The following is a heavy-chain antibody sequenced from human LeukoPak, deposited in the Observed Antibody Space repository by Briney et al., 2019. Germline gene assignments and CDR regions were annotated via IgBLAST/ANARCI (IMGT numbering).Heavy chain of an antibody. Sequence: SETLSLTCNVSGYSISSGYYWGWIRQPPGKGLEWIGTIYHSGSTYYNPSLKSRVTISVDTSKNQFSLKLNSVTAADTALYYCARVVAAAGNNWFDPWGQGTLVTVSS. CDR2: IYHSGST. CDR1: GYSISSGYY. D-gene: IGHD6-13*01. CDR3: ARVVAAAGNNWFDP. V-gene: IGHV4-38-2*02. J-gene: IGHJ5*02.